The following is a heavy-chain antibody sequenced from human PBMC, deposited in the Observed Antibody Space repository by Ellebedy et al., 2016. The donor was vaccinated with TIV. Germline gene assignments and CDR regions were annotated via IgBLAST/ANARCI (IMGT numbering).Heavy chain of an antibody. Sequence: GGSLRLSCAASGFTLSNYWMSWVRQAPGQGLEWVININQDGSEKYSVDSVKGRFTISRDNAKNSLYLTMNSLRVQDTAVYYCTRDASGWGAYWGQGVLVTVSS. CDR2: INQDGSEK. CDR3: TRDASGWGAY. J-gene: IGHJ4*02. CDR1: GFTLSNYW. V-gene: IGHV3-7*03. D-gene: IGHD6-19*01.